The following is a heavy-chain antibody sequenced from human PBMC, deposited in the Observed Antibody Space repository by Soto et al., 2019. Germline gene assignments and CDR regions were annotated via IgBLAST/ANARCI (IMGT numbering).Heavy chain of an antibody. Sequence: GGSLRLSCAASGFTFSSYAMSWVRQAPGKGLEWVSAISGSGGSTYYADSVKGRFTISRDNSKNTLYLQMNSLRAEDTAVYYCAKDRALQDTVMVNYYYHYGIVVSCQAPTFTVSS. J-gene: IGHJ6*02. D-gene: IGHD5-18*01. CDR2: ISGSGGST. CDR1: GFTFSSYA. V-gene: IGHV3-23*01. CDR3: AKDRALQDTVMVNYYYHYGIVV.